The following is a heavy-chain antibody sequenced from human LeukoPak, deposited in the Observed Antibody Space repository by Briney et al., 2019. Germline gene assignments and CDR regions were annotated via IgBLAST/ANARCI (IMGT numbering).Heavy chain of an antibody. CDR3: ARVEEGYGSGRRENYYYYYMDV. J-gene: IGHJ6*03. CDR1: GGSISSYY. CDR2: IYYSGST. D-gene: IGHD3-10*01. V-gene: IGHV4-59*01. Sequence: SETLSLTCTVSGGSISSYYWSWIRQPPGKGLEWIGYIYYSGSTNYNPSLKSRVTISVDTSRNQFSLKLRSVTAADTAVYYCARVEEGYGSGRRENYYYYYMDVWGRGTTVTISS.